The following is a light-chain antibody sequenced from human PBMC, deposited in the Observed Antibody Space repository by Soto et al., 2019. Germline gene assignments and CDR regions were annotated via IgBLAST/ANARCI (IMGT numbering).Light chain of an antibody. J-gene: IGKJ2*01. CDR3: QQYNSYSYT. CDR2: DAS. Sequence: DIQMTQSPSTLSASVGDRVTITCRASQSISSWLAWYQQKPGKAPKLLIYDASSLESGVPSRFSGSGSGTEFTLTISSLQPDDFDTYYCQQYNSYSYTFGQGTKVDIK. V-gene: IGKV1-5*01. CDR1: QSISSW.